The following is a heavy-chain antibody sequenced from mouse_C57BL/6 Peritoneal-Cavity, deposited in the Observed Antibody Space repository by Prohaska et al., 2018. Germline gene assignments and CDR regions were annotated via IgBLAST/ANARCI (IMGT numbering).Heavy chain of an antibody. CDR2: INSDGSAI. V-gene: IGHV11-2*01. CDR1: GLTFSGFW. J-gene: IGHJ1*03. Sequence: EVQLLETGGGLVQPGGARGLSCEGSGLTFSGFWMSWVGQTPGKTLEWIGDINSDGSAINYAPSIKDRVTIFRDNDKSTLYLQMSNVRSEDTATYFCMRYGNYWYFDVWGTGTTVTVSS. CDR3: MRYGNYWYFDV. D-gene: IGHD2-1*01.